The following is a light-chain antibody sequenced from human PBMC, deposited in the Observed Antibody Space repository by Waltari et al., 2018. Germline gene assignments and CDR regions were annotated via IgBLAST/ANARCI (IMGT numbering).Light chain of an antibody. CDR3: GTWDSSPSAGV. CDR1: RSNLGNTY. J-gene: IGLJ3*02. Sequence: QSVLTQPPSLSAAPGQMATIPCSGSRSNLGNTYVACYQQPPGTAPKPLIYQNFELPSVIPDRFSGSKSGTSATLAITGLQTGDAADYYCGTWDSSPSAGVFGGGTKLTVL. V-gene: IGLV1-51*02. CDR2: QNF.